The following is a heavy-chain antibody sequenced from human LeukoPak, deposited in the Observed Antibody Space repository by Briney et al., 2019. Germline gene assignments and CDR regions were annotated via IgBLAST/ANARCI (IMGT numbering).Heavy chain of an antibody. CDR3: ASGGHKLDY. CDR1: GYTFTGHY. D-gene: IGHD5-18*01. CDR2: INPNSGAT. J-gene: IGHJ4*02. Sequence: ASVKVSCKASGYTFTGHYMYWVRQAPGQGLEWMGWINPNSGATNYAQKFQGRVTMTRDTSISTAYMALSRLISDDTAVYYCASGGHKLDYWGQGTLVTVSS. V-gene: IGHV1-2*02.